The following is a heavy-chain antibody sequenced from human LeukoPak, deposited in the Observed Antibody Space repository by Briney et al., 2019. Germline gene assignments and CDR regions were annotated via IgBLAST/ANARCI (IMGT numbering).Heavy chain of an antibody. J-gene: IGHJ6*02. D-gene: IGHD3-16*01. CDR2: INHNGNVN. V-gene: IGHV3-7*03. Sequence: GGSLRLSCAASGFTFSSYWMNWARQAPGKGLEWVASINHNGNVNYYVDSVKGRFTISRDNAKNSLYLQVNNLRAEDTAVYFCARGGGLDVWGQGATVTVSS. CDR3: ARGGGLDV. CDR1: GFTFSSYW.